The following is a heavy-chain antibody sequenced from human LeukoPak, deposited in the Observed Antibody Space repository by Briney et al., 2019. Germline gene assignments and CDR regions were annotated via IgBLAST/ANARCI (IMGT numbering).Heavy chain of an antibody. CDR3: ARSGWIPAGFDY. CDR2: IYTNVST. V-gene: IGHV3-66*01. Sequence: GGSLRLSCAASGFTFSGYSMNWVRQAPGKGLEWVSTIYTNVSTYYADSVKGRFTISRDKPKNTLYLQMNSLRAEDTAVYYCARSGWIPAGFDYWGQGTLVTVSS. CDR1: GFTFSGYS. J-gene: IGHJ4*02. D-gene: IGHD6-19*01.